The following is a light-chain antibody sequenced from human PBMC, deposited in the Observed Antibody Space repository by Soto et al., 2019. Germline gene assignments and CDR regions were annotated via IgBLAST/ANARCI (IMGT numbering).Light chain of an antibody. J-gene: IGLJ1*01. CDR2: DNN. V-gene: IGLV1-40*01. Sequence: QSVLTQPPSVSGAPGQRVTISCTGSSSNIGAGYDVHWYQQLPGTAPKLLIYDNNNRPSGVPDRFSGSKSGTSASLAITGLQSDDEADYYCQSYDNSLSGYVFGTGTKLTVL. CDR1: SSNIGAGYD. CDR3: QSYDNSLSGYV.